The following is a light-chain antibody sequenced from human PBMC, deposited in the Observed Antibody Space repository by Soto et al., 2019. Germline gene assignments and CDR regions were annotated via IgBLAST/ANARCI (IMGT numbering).Light chain of an antibody. CDR2: AAS. J-gene: IGKJ1*01. Sequence: DIQMTKSPSSLSASVGDRVTITCRASQSISSYLNWNQQKPGKAPRLLIYAASSLQSGVPSRFSGSGSGTVFALTISILQPEEFATYYCQQSYSTPATSGQGTKVDSK. CDR1: QSISSY. V-gene: IGKV1-39*01. CDR3: QQSYSTPAT.